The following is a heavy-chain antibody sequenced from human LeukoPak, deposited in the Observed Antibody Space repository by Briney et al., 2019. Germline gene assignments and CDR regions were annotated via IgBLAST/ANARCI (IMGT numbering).Heavy chain of an antibody. CDR1: GFTFSSYS. CDR2: ISSSSSYI. CDR3: ARDHGIPGSGSYRFDY. D-gene: IGHD3-10*01. J-gene: IGHJ4*01. Sequence: GGSLRLSCAPSGFTFSSYSMSWVRQAPGKGLEWVSSISSSSSYIYYADSVKGRFTISRDYAKNLLYLQMNSLRIEDTAVYYCARDHGIPGSGSYRFDYWGHGTLVTVSS. V-gene: IGHV3-21*06.